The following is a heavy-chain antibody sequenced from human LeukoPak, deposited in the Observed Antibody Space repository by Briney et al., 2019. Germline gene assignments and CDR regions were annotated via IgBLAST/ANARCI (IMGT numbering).Heavy chain of an antibody. CDR2: ISSSSSYI. CDR3: ARGRDCSSISCYANWFDP. Sequence: PGGSLRLSCAASGFILSSYSMHWVRQAPGKGLEWVSSISSSSSYIYYPDLVKGRFTISRDNAKNSLYLQMNSLRAEDTAVYYCARGRDCSSISCYANWFDPWGQGTLVTVSS. V-gene: IGHV3-21*01. J-gene: IGHJ5*02. CDR1: GFILSSYS. D-gene: IGHD2-2*01.